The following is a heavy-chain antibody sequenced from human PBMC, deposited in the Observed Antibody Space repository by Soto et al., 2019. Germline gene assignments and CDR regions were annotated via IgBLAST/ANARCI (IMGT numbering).Heavy chain of an antibody. V-gene: IGHV4-38-2*01. D-gene: IGHD3-22*01. J-gene: IGHJ5*02. CDR2: IYHGGST. Sequence: PSVPLSDRCALADYSISSGYCWGWLRPPPGKGLEWIGSIYHGGSTYYNPSLNSRVTLSIDMTNNHVSLILNSVTAADTAVYYCARVGPWVPYYYDSSPYTFENWFDPWGQGTLVPVSS. CDR3: ARVGPWVPYYYDSSPYTFENWFDP. CDR1: DYSISSGYC.